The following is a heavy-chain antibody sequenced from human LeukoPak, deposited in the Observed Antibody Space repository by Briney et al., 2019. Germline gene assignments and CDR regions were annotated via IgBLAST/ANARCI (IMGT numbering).Heavy chain of an antibody. CDR1: GFTFSSYW. CDR3: AKARGYSYGQYYFDY. J-gene: IGHJ4*02. V-gene: IGHV3-74*01. Sequence: PGGSLRLSCAASGFTFSSYWMHWVRQAPGKGLVWVSRINSDGSSTSYADSVKGRFTISRDNAKNTLYLQMNSLRAEDTAVYYCAKARGYSYGQYYFDYWGQGTLVTVSS. CDR2: INSDGSST. D-gene: IGHD5-18*01.